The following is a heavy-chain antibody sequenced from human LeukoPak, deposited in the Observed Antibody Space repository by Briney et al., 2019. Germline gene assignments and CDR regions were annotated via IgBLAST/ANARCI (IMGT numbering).Heavy chain of an antibody. CDR3: ARQAVGPWYSGSYYYFDY. CDR2: IYPGDSDT. V-gene: IGHV5-51*01. D-gene: IGHD1-26*01. CDR1: GYSFTSYW. J-gene: IGHJ4*02. Sequence: GESLKISCQGSGYSFTSYWIGWVRQMPGKGLEWMGIIYPGDSDTRYSPSFQGQVTISADKSISTAYPQWSSLKASDTAMYYCARQAVGPWYSGSYYYFDYWGQGTLVTVSS.